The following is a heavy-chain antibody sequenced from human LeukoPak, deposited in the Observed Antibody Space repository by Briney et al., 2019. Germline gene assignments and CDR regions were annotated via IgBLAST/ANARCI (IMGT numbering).Heavy chain of an antibody. CDR3: ARGGWSRGWFDP. J-gene: IGHJ5*02. CDR2: IDIGGDIT. Sequence: PGGSLRLSCVVSGFTFSSHAMTWVRQAPGKGLEWVSAIDIGGDITFYADSVQGRFIISRDNSKNTVYLQMNSLRADATAVYYCARGGWSRGWFDPWGQGTLVTVSS. V-gene: IGHV3-23*01. CDR1: GFTFSSHA. D-gene: IGHD6-19*01.